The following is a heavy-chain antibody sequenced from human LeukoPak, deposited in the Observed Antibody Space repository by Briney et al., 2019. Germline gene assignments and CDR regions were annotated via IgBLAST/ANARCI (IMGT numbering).Heavy chain of an antibody. CDR2: INHSGGT. V-gene: IGHV4-34*01. CDR1: GGSFSGYY. Sequence: SETLSLTCAVYGGSFSGYYWGWIRQPPGKGLEWIGEINHSGGTNYNPSLKSRVTISVDTSKNQFSLKLSSVTAADTAVYYCAGAMIGVPDDAFDIWGQGTMVTVSS. D-gene: IGHD3-22*01. CDR3: AGAMIGVPDDAFDI. J-gene: IGHJ3*02.